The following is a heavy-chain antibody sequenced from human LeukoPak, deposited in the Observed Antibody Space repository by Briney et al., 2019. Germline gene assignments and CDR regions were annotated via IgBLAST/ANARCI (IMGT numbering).Heavy chain of an antibody. J-gene: IGHJ4*02. D-gene: IGHD5-18*01. CDR2: NNPSGGST. CDR1: GYTFTSYY. V-gene: IGHV1-46*01. CDR3: AREGVPDTAMANFDY. Sequence: ASVKVSCKASGYTFTSYYMHWVRQAPGQGLEWMGINNPSGGSTSYAQKFQGRVTMTRDTSTSTVYMELSSLRSEDTAVYYCAREGVPDTAMANFDYWGQGTLATVSS.